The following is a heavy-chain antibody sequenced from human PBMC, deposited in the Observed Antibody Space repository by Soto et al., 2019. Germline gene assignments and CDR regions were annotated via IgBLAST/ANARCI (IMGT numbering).Heavy chain of an antibody. CDR2: IFYTGIT. D-gene: IGHD3-10*01. J-gene: IGHJ3*02. CDR3: ARVWGGAFDI. Sequence: PSETLSLTCTVSGGSISSISYYWGWVRQPPGKGLEWIGSIFYTGITHYSPSLKSRVTISVDTSKNQFSLKLSSVTAADTAVYYCARVWGGAFDIWGQGTMVTVSS. CDR1: GGSISSISYY. V-gene: IGHV4-39*07.